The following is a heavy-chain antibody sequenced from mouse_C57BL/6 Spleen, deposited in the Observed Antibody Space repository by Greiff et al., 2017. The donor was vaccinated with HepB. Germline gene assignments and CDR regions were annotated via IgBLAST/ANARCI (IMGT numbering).Heavy chain of an antibody. D-gene: IGHD1-1*01. J-gene: IGHJ1*03. CDR2: ISSGSSTI. Sequence: EVHLVESGGGLVKPGGSLKLSCAASGFTFSDYGMHWVRQAPEKGLEWVAYISSGSSTIYYADTVKGRFTISRDNAKNTLFLQMTSLRSEDTAMYYCARLYDSDWYFDVWGTGTTVTVSS. CDR3: ARLYDSDWYFDV. CDR1: GFTFSDYG. V-gene: IGHV5-17*01.